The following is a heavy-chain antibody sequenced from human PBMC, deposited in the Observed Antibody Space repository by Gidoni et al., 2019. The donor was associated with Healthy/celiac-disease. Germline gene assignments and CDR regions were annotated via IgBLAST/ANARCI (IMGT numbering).Heavy chain of an antibody. D-gene: IGHD5-12*01. Sequence: EVQLLESGGGLVQPGGSLRLSCAASGFTFSSYAMSWVRQAPGKGLEWVSAIRGSGGSTYYADSVKGRFTISRDNSKNTLYLQMNSLRAEDTAVYYCAKDEMATIMTFDIWGQGTMVTVSS. CDR2: IRGSGGST. CDR3: AKDEMATIMTFDI. CDR1: GFTFSSYA. J-gene: IGHJ3*02. V-gene: IGHV3-23*01.